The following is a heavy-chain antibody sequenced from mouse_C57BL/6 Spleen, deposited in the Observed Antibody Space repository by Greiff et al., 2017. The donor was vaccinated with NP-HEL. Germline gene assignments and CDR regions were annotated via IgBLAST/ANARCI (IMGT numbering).Heavy chain of an antibody. CDR3: ARSPIYYGYDGY. Sequence: DVKLQESGPELVKPGASVKISCKASGYSFTGYYMNWVKQSPEKSLEWIGEINPSTGGTTYNQKFKAKATLTVDKSSSTAYMQLKSLTSEDSAVYYCARSPIYYGYDGYWGQGTTLTVSS. CDR2: INPSTGGT. D-gene: IGHD2-2*01. J-gene: IGHJ2*01. V-gene: IGHV1-42*01. CDR1: GYSFTGYY.